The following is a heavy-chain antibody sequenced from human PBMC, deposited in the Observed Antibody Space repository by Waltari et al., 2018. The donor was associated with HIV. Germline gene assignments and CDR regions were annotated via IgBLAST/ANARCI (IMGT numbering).Heavy chain of an antibody. Sequence: QVQLQESGPGLVKPSQTLSLTCTVSGGSISRGDYYWSWIRQPPGKGLEWIGYIYYSVSTYYNPSLKSRVTISVDTSKNQFSLKLSSVTAADTAVYYCARDCCDFWSGYSRHYYYGMDVWGQGTTVTVSS. CDR2: IYYSVST. V-gene: IGHV4-30-4*01. CDR3: ARDCCDFWSGYSRHYYYGMDV. D-gene: IGHD3-3*01. CDR1: GGSISRGDYY. J-gene: IGHJ6*02.